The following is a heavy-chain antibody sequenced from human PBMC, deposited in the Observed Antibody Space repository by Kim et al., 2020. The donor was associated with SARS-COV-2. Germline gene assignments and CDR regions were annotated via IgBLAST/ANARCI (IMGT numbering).Heavy chain of an antibody. CDR2: IYYNGST. CDR3: ARHDYGSLEEYYFDF. Sequence: SETLSLTCSVSGGSVSSGTYYWGWIRQPPGKGLEWIGYIYYNGSTNYGPSLKSRASISVDTSKNQLFLTLSSVTTADTAKYYCARHDYGSLEEYYFDFWGRGTLVTVSS. D-gene: IGHD4-17*01. V-gene: IGHV4-61*01. J-gene: IGHJ4*02. CDR1: GGSVSSGTYY.